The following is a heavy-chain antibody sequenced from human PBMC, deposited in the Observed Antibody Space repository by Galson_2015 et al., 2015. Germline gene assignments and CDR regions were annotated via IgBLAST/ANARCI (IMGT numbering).Heavy chain of an antibody. V-gene: IGHV3-30-3*01. CDR1: GFTFSSYA. J-gene: IGHJ4*02. CDR3: ATPSRSQWLAPLGY. CDR2: ISYDGSNK. D-gene: IGHD6-19*01. Sequence: SLRLSCAASGFTFSSYAMHWVRQAPGRGLEWVAVISYDGSNKYYADSVKGRFTISRDNSKNTLYLQMNSLRAEDTAVYYCATPSRSQWLAPLGYWGQGTLVTVSS.